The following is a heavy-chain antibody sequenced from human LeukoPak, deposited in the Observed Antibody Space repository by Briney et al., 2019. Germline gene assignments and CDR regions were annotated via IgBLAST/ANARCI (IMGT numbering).Heavy chain of an antibody. D-gene: IGHD4-17*01. CDR1: GFPFSTYS. Sequence: GGSLRLSCAASGFPFSTYSMNWVRQAPGKGLEWVAYIISGSNTIYYSDSVKGRFTVSRDNAKNSLYLQMNSLRGEDTAVYYCARDRDYGFDYWGQGTLVTVSS. CDR3: ARDRDYGFDY. V-gene: IGHV3-48*01. J-gene: IGHJ4*02. CDR2: IISGSNTI.